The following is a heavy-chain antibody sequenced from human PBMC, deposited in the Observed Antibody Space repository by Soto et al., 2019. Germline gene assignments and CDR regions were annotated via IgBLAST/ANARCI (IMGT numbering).Heavy chain of an antibody. Sequence: SGPTLVNPTQTLTLTCTFSGFSLSARGVSVGRLRQPPGKALEWLALVSWDDDKRHNPSMKGRVTITRDTSKTQGLLILTDMDPVDSATYYCARNLGNNPQDYWGQGARVT. J-gene: IGHJ4*02. D-gene: IGHD1-1*01. CDR1: GFSLSARGVS. CDR3: ARNLGNNPQDY. V-gene: IGHV2-5*02. CDR2: VSWDDDK.